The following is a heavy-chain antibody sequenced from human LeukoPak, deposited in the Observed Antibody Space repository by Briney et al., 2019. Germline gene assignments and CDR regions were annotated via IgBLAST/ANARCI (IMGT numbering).Heavy chain of an antibody. CDR1: GGSISSGSYY. D-gene: IGHD2-2*01. V-gene: IGHV4-61*02. CDR3: ASLGYCSSTSCYETGSGDY. CDR2: IYTSGST. J-gene: IGHJ4*02. Sequence: SQTLSLTCTVSGGSISSGSYYWSWVRQPAGKGLEWIGRIYTSGSTNCNPSLKSRVTISVDTSKNQFSLKLSSVTAADTAVYYCASLGYCSSTSCYETGSGDYWGQGTLVTVSS.